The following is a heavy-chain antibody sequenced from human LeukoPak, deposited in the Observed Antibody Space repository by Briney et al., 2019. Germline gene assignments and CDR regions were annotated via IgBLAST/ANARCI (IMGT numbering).Heavy chain of an antibody. CDR1: GFTFSSYG. J-gene: IGHJ4*02. CDR2: ISGSGAIT. D-gene: IGHD5-24*01. V-gene: IGHV3-23*01. Sequence: GGSLRLSCAASGFTFSSYGMSWVRQAPGKGLEWVTGISGSGAITYYADAVTGRFTISRDNSKNTLYLQMNSLRAEDTAVYYCAKRTAGYNYDYWGQGTLVTVSS. CDR3: AKRTAGYNYDY.